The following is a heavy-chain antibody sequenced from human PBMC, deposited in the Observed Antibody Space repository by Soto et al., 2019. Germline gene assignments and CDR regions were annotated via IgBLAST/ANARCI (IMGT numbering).Heavy chain of an antibody. D-gene: IGHD5-12*01. Sequence: QVQLRESGPGLVKPSQTQSLTCSVSGASVAGGSYYWSWVRQPPGKGLEWIGYIPSRGRPFYNPSLASRGTISAETSKNQLSLQLTSVTAADTAVYYCARETYSGYDFGLWGQGTLVTVS. CDR3: ARETYSGYDFGL. CDR2: IPSRGRP. CDR1: GASVAGGSYY. J-gene: IGHJ5*02. V-gene: IGHV4-30-4*01.